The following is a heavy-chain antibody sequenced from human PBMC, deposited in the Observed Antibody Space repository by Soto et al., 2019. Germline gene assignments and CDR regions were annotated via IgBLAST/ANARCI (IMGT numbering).Heavy chain of an antibody. CDR2: INGDGSSI. D-gene: IGHD3-10*01. Sequence: PGGSLRLSCAASGFTFSSYAMSWVRQAPGKGLVWDSGINGDGSSINYADSVKGRFTISRDNAENTLYLQMNSLRDEDTAVYYCAKDYYGSGSYYSGYFDYWGQGTLVTVSS. CDR3: AKDYYGSGSYYSGYFDY. J-gene: IGHJ4*02. V-gene: IGHV3-74*01. CDR1: GFTFSSYA.